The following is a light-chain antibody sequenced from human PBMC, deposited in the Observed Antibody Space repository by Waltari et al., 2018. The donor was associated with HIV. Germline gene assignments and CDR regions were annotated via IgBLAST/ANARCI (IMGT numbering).Light chain of an antibody. CDR1: RSDVGPYSL. J-gene: IGLJ2*01. Sequence: QSALTPPASLSGSPGPSIPISCTRTRSDVGPYSLVSCYQLHPGKAPKLLIYEVTKRPSGVSDRCSGSKSGNTASLTISGLQAEDEADYYCCSLAGTFMIFGGGTKLTVL. V-gene: IGLV2-23*02. CDR2: EVT. CDR3: CSLAGTFMI.